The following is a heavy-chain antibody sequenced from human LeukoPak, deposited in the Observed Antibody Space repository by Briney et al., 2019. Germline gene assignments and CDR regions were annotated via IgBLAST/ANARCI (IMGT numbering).Heavy chain of an antibody. CDR1: GFSVGDNY. D-gene: IGHD6-19*01. J-gene: IGHJ4*02. V-gene: IGHV3-53*01. CDR2: LSSGGSP. CDR3: AREQWLDY. Sequence: GGSLRLSCEASGFSVGDNYMSWVRQAPGKGLEWVSVLSSGGSPYYAVSVKGRFTISRDESKNTLYLQMNILRAEDTAVYFCAREQWLDYWGQGTLVTVSS.